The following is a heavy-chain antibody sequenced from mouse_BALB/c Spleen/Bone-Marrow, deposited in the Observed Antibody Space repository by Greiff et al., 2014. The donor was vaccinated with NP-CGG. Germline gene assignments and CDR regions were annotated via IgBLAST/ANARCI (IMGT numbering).Heavy chain of an antibody. V-gene: IGHV1-80*01. Sequence: QVQLKESGAELVRPGSSVKISCKASGYTFSGYWMNWVKQRSGQGLEWIGQIYPGDGDTNYNENFRGKATLTADKSSSTAYMQLSSLTSEDSAVYFCARWATADALDYWGQGTSVTVSS. CDR1: GYTFSGYW. CDR2: IYPGDGDT. J-gene: IGHJ4*01. CDR3: ARWATADALDY.